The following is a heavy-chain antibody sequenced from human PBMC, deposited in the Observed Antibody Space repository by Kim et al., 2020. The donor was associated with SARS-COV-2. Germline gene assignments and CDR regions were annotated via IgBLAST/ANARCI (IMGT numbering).Heavy chain of an antibody. D-gene: IGHD6-19*01. CDR3: ASEPPSSGGFDY. Sequence: ASVKVSCKASGYTFTNYYIHWVRQAPGQGLEWMGTIKQSSDWTSYAQKFQGRVTMTRDTSTSTVYMDLSSLTSEDTAVYYCASEPPSSGGFDYWGQGTLV. V-gene: IGHV1-46*01. CDR2: IKQSSDWT. CDR1: GYTFTNYY. J-gene: IGHJ4*02.